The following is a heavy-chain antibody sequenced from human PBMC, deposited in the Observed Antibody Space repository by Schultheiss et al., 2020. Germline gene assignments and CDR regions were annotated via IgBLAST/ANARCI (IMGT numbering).Heavy chain of an antibody. V-gene: IGHV4-34*01. Sequence: SETLSLTCAVCGGSFSGYYWSWIRQPPGKGLEWIGEINHSGSNNYNPSLKSRVTISVDTSKNQFSLKLSSVTAADTAVYYCARYSYGYYYYYGMDVWGQGTTVTVSS. CDR1: GGSFSGYY. CDR2: INHSGSN. D-gene: IGHD5-18*01. J-gene: IGHJ6*02. CDR3: ARYSYGYYYYYGMDV.